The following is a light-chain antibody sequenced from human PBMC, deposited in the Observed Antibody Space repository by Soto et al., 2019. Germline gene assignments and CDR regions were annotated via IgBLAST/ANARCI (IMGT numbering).Light chain of an antibody. Sequence: QSAPTQPASVSGSPGQSITISCTGTSSDIGGYKYVSWYQQHPGKAPKLMIFEVSNRPSGVSNRFSGSKSGNTASLTISGLQADDEADYYCSSYTSSGTLVVFGGGTKLTVL. CDR2: EVS. CDR3: SSYTSSGTLVV. V-gene: IGLV2-14*01. J-gene: IGLJ2*01. CDR1: SSDIGGYKY.